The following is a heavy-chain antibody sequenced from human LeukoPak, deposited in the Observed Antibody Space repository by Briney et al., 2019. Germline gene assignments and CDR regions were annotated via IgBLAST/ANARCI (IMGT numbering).Heavy chain of an antibody. J-gene: IGHJ6*02. V-gene: IGHV3-21*01. CDR3: AREWVYDYGDQLLDYGMDV. CDR2: ISSSSSYI. CDR1: GFTFSSYS. D-gene: IGHD4-17*01. Sequence: GGSLRLSCVASGFTFSSYSMNWVRQAPGKGLEWVSSISSSSSYIYYADSVKGRFTISRDNAKNSLYLQMNSLRAEDTAVYYCAREWVYDYGDQLLDYGMDVWGQGTTVTVSS.